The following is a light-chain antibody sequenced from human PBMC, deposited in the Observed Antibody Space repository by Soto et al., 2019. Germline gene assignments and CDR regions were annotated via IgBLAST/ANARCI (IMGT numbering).Light chain of an antibody. J-gene: IGKJ4*01. CDR2: AAS. CDR3: QQSYSTLT. CDR1: QSISSY. V-gene: IGKV1-39*01. Sequence: DIQMTQSPSSLSASVGDRVTITCRASQSISSYLNWYQQKPGKAPKLLIYAASRLLSGVPSRFSGTGSGTDFTLTISSLQPEDFATYYCQQSYSTLTFGGGTKVDI.